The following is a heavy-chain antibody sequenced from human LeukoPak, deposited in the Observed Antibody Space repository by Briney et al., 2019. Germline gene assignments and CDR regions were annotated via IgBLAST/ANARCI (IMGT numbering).Heavy chain of an antibody. CDR1: GFTFSTYA. Sequence: GGSLRLSCAASGFTFSTYAIHWVRQAPGKGLEWVANIKQDGSEKYYVDSVKGRFTISRDNAKNSLYLQMNSLRAEDTAVYYCARLRYFDWLLLGFDYWGQGTLVTVSS. D-gene: IGHD3-9*01. J-gene: IGHJ4*02. CDR3: ARLRYFDWLLLGFDY. V-gene: IGHV3-7*01. CDR2: IKQDGSEK.